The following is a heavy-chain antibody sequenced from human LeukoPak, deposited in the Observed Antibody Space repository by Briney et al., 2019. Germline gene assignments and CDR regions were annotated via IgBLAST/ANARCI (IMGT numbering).Heavy chain of an antibody. Sequence: PSETLSLTCTVSGGSISSYSWSWIRQPPGKGLEWIGYIYYSGSTNYNPSLKSRVTISVDTSKNQFSLKLSSVTAADTAVYYCAREGPGSYYNERWYYYYYMDVWGKGTTVTVSS. V-gene: IGHV4-59*01. CDR1: GGSISSYS. CDR2: IYYSGST. J-gene: IGHJ6*03. CDR3: AREGPGSYYNERWYYYYYMDV. D-gene: IGHD3-10*01.